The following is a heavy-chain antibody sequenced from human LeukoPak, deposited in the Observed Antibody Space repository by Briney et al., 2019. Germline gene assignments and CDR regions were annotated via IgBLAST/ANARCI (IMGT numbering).Heavy chain of an antibody. V-gene: IGHV7-4-1*02. CDR1: GYTFTGYY. J-gene: IGHJ5*02. D-gene: IGHD2-8*01. Sequence: GASVKVSCKASGYTFTGYYMHWVRQAPGQGLEWMGWINTNTGNPTYAQGFTGRFVFSLDTSVNTAYLQISSLKAEDTAVYYCARRPYCTNGVCYGELGFDPWGQGTLVTVSS. CDR3: ARRPYCTNGVCYGELGFDP. CDR2: INTNTGNP.